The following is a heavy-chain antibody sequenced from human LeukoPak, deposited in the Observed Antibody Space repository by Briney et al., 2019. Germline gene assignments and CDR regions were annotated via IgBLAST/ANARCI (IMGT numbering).Heavy chain of an antibody. CDR3: ASGGGVMVRGAFDI. J-gene: IGHJ3*02. CDR2: ISAYNGNT. CDR1: GYTFTSYG. D-gene: IGHD3-10*01. Sequence: ASVKVSCKASGYTFTSYGISWVRQAPGQGLEWMGWISAYNGNTNYAQKLQCRVTMTTDTSTSTAYMELRSLRSDDTAVYYCASGGGVMVRGAFDIWGQGTMVTVSS. V-gene: IGHV1-18*01.